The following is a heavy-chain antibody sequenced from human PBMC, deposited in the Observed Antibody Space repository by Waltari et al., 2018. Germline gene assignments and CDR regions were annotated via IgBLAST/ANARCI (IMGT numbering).Heavy chain of an antibody. V-gene: IGHV1-69*14. D-gene: IGHD3-3*01. CDR1: GVTFSSNT. CDR3: ASCFSTSCLISYYFYMDV. J-gene: IGHJ6*02. Sequence: QVQLVQSGAEVKKAGSSVKVSCLASGVTFSSNTVRWVRQAPGQGLEWMGGIIPVFGTAKYAQKLQGRVTITADRSTSTAYMEMTSLRSDDTAVYYCASCFSTSCLISYYFYMDVWGQGTTVTVSS. CDR2: IIPVFGTA.